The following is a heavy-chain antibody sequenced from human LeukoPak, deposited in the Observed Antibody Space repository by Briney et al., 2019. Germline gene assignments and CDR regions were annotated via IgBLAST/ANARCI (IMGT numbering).Heavy chain of an antibody. Sequence: SETLSLTCTVSGGSISSYYWSWIRQPPGKGLEWIGYIYYSGSTNYNPSLKSRVTISVKTSKNQFSLKLRSVTAADTAVYYCARVTGYTIEDYFDYWGQGTLVTVSS. CDR1: GGSISSYY. V-gene: IGHV4-59*01. D-gene: IGHD3-9*01. CDR2: IYYSGST. J-gene: IGHJ4*02. CDR3: ARVTGYTIEDYFDY.